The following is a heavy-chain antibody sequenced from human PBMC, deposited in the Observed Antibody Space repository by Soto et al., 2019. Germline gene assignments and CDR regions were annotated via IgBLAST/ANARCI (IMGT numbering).Heavy chain of an antibody. J-gene: IGHJ6*02. D-gene: IGHD2-8*01. CDR3: ARGHSTDCSNGVCSFFYNHEMDV. CDR2: INPKSGGT. Sequence: KVSCKASGYSFTDYHIHWVRQAPGQGLEWLGRINPKSGGTSTAQKFQGWVTMTRDRSISTVYMELTRLRSDDTAVYFCARGHSTDCSNGVCSFFYNHEMDVWGQGTTVTVSS. CDR1: GYSFTDYH. V-gene: IGHV1-2*04.